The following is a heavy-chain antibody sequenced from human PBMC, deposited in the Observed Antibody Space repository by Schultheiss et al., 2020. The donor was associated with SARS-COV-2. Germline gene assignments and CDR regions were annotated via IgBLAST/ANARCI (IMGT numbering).Heavy chain of an antibody. CDR3: ARGPEYSSSSEYFDY. CDR2: INTSGGST. D-gene: IGHD6-6*01. V-gene: IGHV3-53*05. CDR1: GFTVSSNY. J-gene: IGHJ4*02. Sequence: GGSLRLSCAASGFTVSSNYMSWVRQAPGKGLEWVSTINTSGGSTYYADSVRGRFTISRDNSKDTLYLQMNSLRAEDTAVYYCARGPEYSSSSEYFDYWGQGTLVTVSS.